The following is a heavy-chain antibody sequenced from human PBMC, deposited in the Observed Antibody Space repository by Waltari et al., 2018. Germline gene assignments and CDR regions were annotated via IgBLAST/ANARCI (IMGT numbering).Heavy chain of an antibody. CDR3: ARDLFPNFWSGYGFDI. V-gene: IGHV1-2*02. CDR2: INPKRGAT. D-gene: IGHD3-3*01. CDR1: GSTFSAYY. J-gene: IGHJ3*02. Sequence: QVHLVQSGAEVKKPGASVRVSCKTSGSTFSAYYIYWVRQAPGQGLEWMGWINPKRGATNPAQKFQGRVTLTRDTSTSTVYMELRGLTSDDTAIFYCARDLFPNFWSGYGFDIWGQGTKVTVSS.